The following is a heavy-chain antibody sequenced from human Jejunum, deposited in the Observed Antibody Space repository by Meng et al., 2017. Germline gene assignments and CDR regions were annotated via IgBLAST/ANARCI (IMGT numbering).Heavy chain of an antibody. CDR2: IYHSGTT. CDR3: ARDFEALNGV. V-gene: IGHV4-4*02. J-gene: IGHJ1*01. CDR1: GDSISSSYW. Sequence: GSGPGLGKPWGTLSLTCAVSGDSISSSYWWSWVRQSPGKGLEWIGEIYHSGTTNYNPSLKSRVTLSVDKSKNQFSLNLSSVTAADTAVYFCARDFEALNGVWGQGTLVTVSS. D-gene: IGHD2-8*01.